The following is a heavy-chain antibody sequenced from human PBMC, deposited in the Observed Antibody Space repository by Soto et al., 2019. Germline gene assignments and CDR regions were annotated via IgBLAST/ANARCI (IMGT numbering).Heavy chain of an antibody. Sequence: SETLSLTCAVSGGSFSGYYCSWIRQAPGKGLEWIGEIHPTGSTDSNPSLNGRLTISLETSKNQCSLKLNSVTAADTAVYYCARGIDSYKGGNYWGQRTKVAVSS. CDR2: IHPTGST. CDR1: GGSFSGYY. J-gene: IGHJ4*02. CDR3: ARGIDSYKGGNY. V-gene: IGHV4-34*01. D-gene: IGHD3-16*01.